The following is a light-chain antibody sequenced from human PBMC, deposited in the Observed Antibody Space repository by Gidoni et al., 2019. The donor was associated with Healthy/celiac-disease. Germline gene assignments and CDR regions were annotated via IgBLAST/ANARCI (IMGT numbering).Light chain of an antibody. Sequence: QSALTQPASVSGSPGQSITISCTGTSSDVGGYKYVSWYQRPPGKAPKLMIYEVSHRPSGVSDRFSGSKSGNTASLTISGLQAEDEADYYCSSYTSSAILVFGTGTQVTVL. J-gene: IGLJ1*01. CDR3: SSYTSSAILV. CDR2: EVS. V-gene: IGLV2-14*01. CDR1: SSDVGGYKY.